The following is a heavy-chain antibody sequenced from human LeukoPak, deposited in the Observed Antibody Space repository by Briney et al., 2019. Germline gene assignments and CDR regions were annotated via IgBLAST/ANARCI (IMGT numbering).Heavy chain of an antibody. Sequence: SETLSLTCTVSGGSISSYYWSWIRQPPGKGLEWIGYIYYSGSPNYNPSLKSRVTISVDTSKNQFSLKLSSVTAADTAVYYCARHSYSSGWSPHVWFDPWGQGTLVTVSS. V-gene: IGHV4-59*08. CDR2: IYYSGSP. CDR1: GGSISSYY. J-gene: IGHJ5*02. CDR3: ARHSYSSGWSPHVWFDP. D-gene: IGHD6-19*01.